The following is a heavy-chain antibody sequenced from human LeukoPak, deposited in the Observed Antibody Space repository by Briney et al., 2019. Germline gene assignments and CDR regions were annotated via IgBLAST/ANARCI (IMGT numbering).Heavy chain of an antibody. D-gene: IGHD5/OR15-5a*01. Sequence: SQTLSLTCTVSGGSISSGDYYWSWIRQHPGKGLEWIGYIYYSGSTYYNPSLKSRVTISVDTSKNQFSLKLSSVTAADTAVYYCARDLRRYGFDYWGQGTLVTVSS. CDR3: ARDLRRYGFDY. CDR1: GGSISSGDYY. V-gene: IGHV4-31*03. J-gene: IGHJ4*02. CDR2: IYYSGST.